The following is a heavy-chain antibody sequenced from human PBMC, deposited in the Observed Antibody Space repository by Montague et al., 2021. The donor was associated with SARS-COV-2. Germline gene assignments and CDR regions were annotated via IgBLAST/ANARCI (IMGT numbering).Heavy chain of an antibody. D-gene: IGHD3-3*01. V-gene: IGHV4-38-2*02. CDR3: ASDVRYYDFWSGRAQTSPDY. J-gene: IGHJ4*02. CDR2: IYHSGST. CDR1: GYSISSGSY. Sequence: SETLSLTCTVSGYSISSGSYWGWIRQPPGKGLEWIGSIYHSGSTYYNPSLTSRVTISVDTSKNQFSLKLSSVTAADTAVYYCASDVRYYDFWSGRAQTSPDYWGQGTLVTVSS.